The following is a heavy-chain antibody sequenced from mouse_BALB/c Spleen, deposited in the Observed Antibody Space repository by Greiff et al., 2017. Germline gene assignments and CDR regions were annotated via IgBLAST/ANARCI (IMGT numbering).Heavy chain of an antibody. CDR3: ASWRNEGGFAY. J-gene: IGHJ3*01. Sequence: VQLQQSGPELVKPGASVRISCKASGYTFTSYYIHWVKQRPGQGLEWIGWIYPGNVNTKYNVKFKGKATLTADKSSSTAYMQLSSLTSEDSAVYFCASWRNEGGFAYWGQGTLVTVSA. CDR1: GYTFTSYY. CDR2: IYPGNVNT. V-gene: IGHV1S56*01.